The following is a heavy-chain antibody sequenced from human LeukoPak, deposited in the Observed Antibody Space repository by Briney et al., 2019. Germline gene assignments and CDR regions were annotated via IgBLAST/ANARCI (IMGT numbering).Heavy chain of an antibody. D-gene: IGHD6-25*01. CDR3: ARLAGRSSWQRLPYFDY. V-gene: IGHV5-51*01. Sequence: GESLKISCKGSGYSFTSYWIGWVRQMPGKGLEWMGIIYPGDSDTRYSPSFQGQVTISADKSISTAYLQWSSLKASDTAMYYCARLAGRSSWQRLPYFDYWGQGTLVTVSS. CDR1: GYSFTSYW. CDR2: IYPGDSDT. J-gene: IGHJ4*02.